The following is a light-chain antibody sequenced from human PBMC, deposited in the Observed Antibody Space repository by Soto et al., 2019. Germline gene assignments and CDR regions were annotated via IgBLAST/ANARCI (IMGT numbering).Light chain of an antibody. CDR1: KSVSSSY. CDR2: GAS. CDR3: EEDGSSPWT. V-gene: IGKV3-20*01. J-gene: IGKJ1*01. Sequence: EIVLTQSPGTLSLSPGERATLSCRASKSVSSSYLDWYQQKPGQAPRLLIYGASSRATGIPDRFSGSGSGTDFTFTISRLEPEDCAVYYCEEDGSSPWTFGQGTKVEIK.